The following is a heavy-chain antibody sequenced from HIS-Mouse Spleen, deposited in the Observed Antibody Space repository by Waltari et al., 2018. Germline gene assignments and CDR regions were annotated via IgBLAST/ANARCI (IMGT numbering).Heavy chain of an antibody. V-gene: IGHV4-59*01. Sequence: QVQLQESGPGLVKPSETLSLTCTVSGGSISSYYWSWIRQPPGKGLEWIGYIYYRGSTNYNPSLRGRVTISVDTSKTQFSLKLSSVTAADTAVYYCARESSGLTGEIFSAFDIWGQGTMVTVSS. J-gene: IGHJ3*02. CDR1: GGSISSYY. CDR2: IYYRGST. CDR3: ARESSGLTGEIFSAFDI. D-gene: IGHD7-27*01.